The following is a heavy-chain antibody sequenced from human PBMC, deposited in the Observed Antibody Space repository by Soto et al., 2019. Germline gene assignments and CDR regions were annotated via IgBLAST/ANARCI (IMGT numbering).Heavy chain of an antibody. D-gene: IGHD2-15*01. CDR2: IGRNADST. CDR1: GITFSTYA. Sequence: EVQLLESGGGLVQPGGSLRLSCAASGITFSTYAMSWVRQAPGKGLEWVSAIGRNADSTYYADSVKGRFTISRDNSKNTLYLQMNSLRAEDTAVYYCAALEGDCSGGTCYGYYAMDVWGQGTTVTVSS. CDR3: AALEGDCSGGTCYGYYAMDV. V-gene: IGHV3-23*01. J-gene: IGHJ6*02.